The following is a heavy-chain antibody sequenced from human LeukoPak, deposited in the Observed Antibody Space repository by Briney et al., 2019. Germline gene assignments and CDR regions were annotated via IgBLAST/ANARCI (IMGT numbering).Heavy chain of an antibody. CDR1: GGSISSYY. CDR2: IYTSGST. CDR3: ARGGYPNYYDSSGYSSVVDY. J-gene: IGHJ4*02. Sequence: SETLSLTCTVPGGSISSYYWSWIRQPAGKGLEWIGRIYTSGSTNYNPSLKSRVTMSVDTSKNQFSLKLSSVTAADTAVYYCARGGYPNYYDSSGYSSVVDYWGQGTLVTVSS. V-gene: IGHV4-4*07. D-gene: IGHD3-22*01.